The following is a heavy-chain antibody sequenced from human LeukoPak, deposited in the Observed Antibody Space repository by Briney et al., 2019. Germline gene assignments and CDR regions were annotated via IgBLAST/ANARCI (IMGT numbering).Heavy chain of an antibody. D-gene: IGHD2-2*01. CDR2: ISYDGSNK. CDR1: GFTFSRYP. J-gene: IGHJ4*02. CDR3: ARSEVPAAMSDY. V-gene: IGHV3-30-3*01. Sequence: GGSLRLSCEASGFTFSRYPMHWVRQAPGKGLEWVAVISYDGSNKYYADSVKGRFTISRDNSKNTLYLQMNSLRAEDTAVYYCARSEVPAAMSDYWGQGTLVTVSS.